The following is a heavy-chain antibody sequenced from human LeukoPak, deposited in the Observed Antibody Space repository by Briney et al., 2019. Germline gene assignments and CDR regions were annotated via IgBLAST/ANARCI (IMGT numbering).Heavy chain of an antibody. V-gene: IGHV3-9*01. CDR1: GFIFDDYA. CDR2: ISWNSGSI. Sequence: GESPRLSCAASGFIFDDYAMHWVRQAPGKGLEWVSGISWNSGSIGYADSVKGRFTISRDNAKNSLYLQMNSLRVEDTALYYCAKSRNSYVAGAFDIWGQGTMVTVSS. D-gene: IGHD1-7*01. CDR3: AKSRNSYVAGAFDI. J-gene: IGHJ3*02.